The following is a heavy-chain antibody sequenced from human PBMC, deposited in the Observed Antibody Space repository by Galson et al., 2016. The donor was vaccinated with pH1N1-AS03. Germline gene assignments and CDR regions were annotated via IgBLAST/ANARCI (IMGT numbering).Heavy chain of an antibody. Sequence: SLRLSCAASGYTFADYPMSWVRQAPGKGLEWVSFITGSGGTTYYADSVKGRFTISRDNSKNTLDLQMNSLRVEDTAVYYCAKVYSKWSYGLEHLDSWGQGTLVTVSS. J-gene: IGHJ4*02. CDR2: ITGSGGTT. V-gene: IGHV3-23*01. CDR1: GYTFADYP. D-gene: IGHD5-18*01. CDR3: AKVYSKWSYGLEHLDS.